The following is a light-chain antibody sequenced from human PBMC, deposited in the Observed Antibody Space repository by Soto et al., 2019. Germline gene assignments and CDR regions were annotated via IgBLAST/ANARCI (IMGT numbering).Light chain of an antibody. V-gene: IGKV3D-15*01. CDR3: QQYNNWPT. J-gene: IGKJ1*01. CDR2: DTS. Sequence: EIVLTQSPGTLSLSPGERATVSCRASQSVGGSSLAWYQQRPGQAPRLLIYDTSKRATGIPDRFSGSGSGTEFTLTISSLQSEDFAVYYCQQYNNWPTFGQGTKVDIK. CDR1: QSVGGS.